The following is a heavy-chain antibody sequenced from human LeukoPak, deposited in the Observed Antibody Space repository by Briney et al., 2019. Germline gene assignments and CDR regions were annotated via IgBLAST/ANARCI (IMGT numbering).Heavy chain of an antibody. V-gene: IGHV4-39*01. D-gene: IGHD3-10*01. CDR3: ARHPNRGVAFDI. J-gene: IGHJ3*02. CDR1: GGSIGSYY. Sequence: PSETLSLTCTVSGGSIGSYYWGWIRQPPGKGLEWIGSIYYSGSTYYNPSLKSRVTISVDTSKNQFSLKLSSVTAADTAVYYCARHPNRGVAFDIWGQGTMVTVSS. CDR2: IYYSGST.